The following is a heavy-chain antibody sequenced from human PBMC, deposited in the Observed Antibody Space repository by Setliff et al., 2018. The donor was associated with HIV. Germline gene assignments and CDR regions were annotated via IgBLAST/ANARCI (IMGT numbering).Heavy chain of an antibody. CDR3: ARDSVVKPGGMDV. D-gene: IGHD2-15*01. CDR1: GGSFSGYY. V-gene: IGHV4-34*01. Sequence: PSETLSLTCAVYGGSFSGYYWSWIRQPPGKGLEWIGEVTHSGRTNYNPSLESRVTTSVDTSKNQFSLKLSSVTAADTAVYYCARDSVVKPGGMDVWGQGTTVTVSS. J-gene: IGHJ6*02. CDR2: VTHSGRT.